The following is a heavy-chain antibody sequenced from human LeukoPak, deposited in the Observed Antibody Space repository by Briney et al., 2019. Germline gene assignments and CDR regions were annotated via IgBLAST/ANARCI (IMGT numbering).Heavy chain of an antibody. Sequence: SETLSLTCTVSGYSISSSYYWSWIRQPPGKGLEWIGYIYYSGSTNYNPSLKSRVTISVDTSKNQFSLKLSSVTAADTAVYYCARDREYSSSSPSSRYYYYMDVWGKGTTVTVSS. D-gene: IGHD6-13*01. CDR1: GYSISSSYY. CDR3: ARDREYSSSSPSSRYYYYMDV. V-gene: IGHV4-61*01. CDR2: IYYSGST. J-gene: IGHJ6*03.